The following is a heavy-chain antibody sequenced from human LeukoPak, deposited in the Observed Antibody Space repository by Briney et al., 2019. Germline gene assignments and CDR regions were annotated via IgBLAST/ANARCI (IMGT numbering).Heavy chain of an antibody. V-gene: IGHV1-8*03. D-gene: IGHD2-2*01. CDR1: GYTFTSYD. J-gene: IGHJ6*03. CDR2: MNPNSGNT. CDR3: ARGIVVVPAAKVYYYMDV. Sequence: ASVKVSCKASGYTFTSYDINWVRRATGQGLEWMGWMNPNSGNTGYAQKFQGRVTITRNTSISTAYMELSSLRSEDTAVYYCARGIVVVPAAKVYYYMDVWGKGTTVTVSS.